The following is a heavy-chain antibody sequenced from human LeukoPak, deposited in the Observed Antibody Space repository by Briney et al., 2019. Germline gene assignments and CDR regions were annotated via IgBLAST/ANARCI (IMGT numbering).Heavy chain of an antibody. Sequence: SETLSLTCTVPGVSISSRSYYWGWIRQAPGKGLEWIGTIYYSGTTYYSPSLKSRVTISVDTSKNQFSLKLSSVTAADTAVYYCAREGLSSGEEDYYYMDVWGKGTTVTVSS. CDR1: GVSISSRSYY. V-gene: IGHV4-39*07. CDR3: AREGLSSGEEDYYYMDV. CDR2: IYYSGTT. J-gene: IGHJ6*03. D-gene: IGHD3-22*01.